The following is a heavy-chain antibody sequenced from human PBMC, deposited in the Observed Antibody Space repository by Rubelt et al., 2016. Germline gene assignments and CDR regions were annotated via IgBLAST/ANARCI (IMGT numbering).Heavy chain of an antibody. CDR2: IYYSGST. CDR3: ARQLVNTVSNYYYGMDV. CDR1: GGSISSYY. J-gene: IGHJ6*02. V-gene: IGHV4-59*01. Sequence: QVQLQESGPGLVKPSETLSLTCTVSGGSISSYYWSWIRQPPGKGLEWIGYIYYSGSTNYNPSLKSRVTISVDTSKNQCSRKRSSVTAADTAVYYCARQLVNTVSNYYYGMDVWGQGTTVTVSS. D-gene: IGHD4-11*01.